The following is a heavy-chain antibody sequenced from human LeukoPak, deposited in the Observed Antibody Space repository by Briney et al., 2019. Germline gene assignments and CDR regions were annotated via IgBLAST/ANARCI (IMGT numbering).Heavy chain of an antibody. J-gene: IGHJ4*02. D-gene: IGHD3-22*01. V-gene: IGHV3-33*01. CDR2: IWYDGSNK. CDR3: ARDPSYYYDSSGYPDY. Sequence: GGSLRLSCAASGFTFSSHGMHWVRQAPGKGLEWVAVIWYDGSNKYYADSVKGRFTISRDNSKNTLYLQMNSLRAEDTAVYYCARDPSYYYDSSGYPDYWGQGTLVTVSS. CDR1: GFTFSSHG.